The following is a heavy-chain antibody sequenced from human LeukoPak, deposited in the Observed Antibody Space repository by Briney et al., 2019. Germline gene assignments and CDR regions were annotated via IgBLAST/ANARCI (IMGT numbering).Heavy chain of an antibody. CDR1: GFAFSSYG. J-gene: IGHJ6*03. CDR3: ARGYPGYMDV. D-gene: IGHD3-16*02. CDR2: ISYDGSNK. V-gene: IGHV3-30*06. Sequence: GGSLRLSCAASGFAFSSYGMHWVRQAPGKGLEWVAVISYDGSNKYYADSVKGRFTISRDNSKNTLYLQMNSLRAEDTAVYYCARGYPGYMDVWGKGTTVTVSS.